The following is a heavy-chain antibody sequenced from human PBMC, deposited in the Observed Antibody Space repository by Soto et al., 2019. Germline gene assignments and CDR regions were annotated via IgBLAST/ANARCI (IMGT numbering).Heavy chain of an antibody. J-gene: IGHJ5*02. CDR3: ARVRPRREWQRFDP. D-gene: IGHD3-3*01. CDR2: MNPNSGNT. CDR1: GYTFTSYD. V-gene: IGHV1-8*01. Sequence: QVQLVQSGAEVKKPGASVKVSCKASGYTFTSYDINWVRQATGQGLEWMGWMNPNSGNTGYAQKFQGRVTMTRNTXXSTAYMELSSLRSEDTAVYYCARVRPRREWQRFDPWGQGTLVTVSS.